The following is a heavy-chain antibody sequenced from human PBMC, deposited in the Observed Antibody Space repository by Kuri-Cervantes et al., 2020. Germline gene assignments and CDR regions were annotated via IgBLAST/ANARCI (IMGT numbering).Heavy chain of an antibody. V-gene: IGHV4-59*01. J-gene: IGHJ1*01. CDR2: IYYSGST. CDR3: ARGSGWYFY. Sequence: SETLSLTCTVSGGSISSYYWSWIRQPPGKGLEWIGYIYYSGSTNYNPSLKSRVTISVDTSKNQFSLKLSSVTAADTAVYFCARGSGWYFYWGQGTLVTVSS. CDR1: GGSISSYY. D-gene: IGHD6-19*01.